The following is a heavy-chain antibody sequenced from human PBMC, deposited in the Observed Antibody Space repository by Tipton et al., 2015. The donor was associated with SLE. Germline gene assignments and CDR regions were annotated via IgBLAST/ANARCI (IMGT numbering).Heavy chain of an antibody. CDR1: GYTFSDYY. CDR2: INPNSGGT. V-gene: IGHV1-2*02. D-gene: IGHD1-26*01. Sequence: QLVQSGAEVKKPGASMKVSCKASGYTFSDYYMHWVRQAPGQGLEWMGWINPNSGGTNYAQKFEDRVTMTRDTSISTAYMELNRLTSDDTAIYFCARDFSRVGATDYWGQGTLVTVSS. CDR3: ARDFSRVGATDY. J-gene: IGHJ4*02.